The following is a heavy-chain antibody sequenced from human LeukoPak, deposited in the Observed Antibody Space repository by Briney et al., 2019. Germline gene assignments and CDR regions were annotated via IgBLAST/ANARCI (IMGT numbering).Heavy chain of an antibody. Sequence: SETLSLICTVSGGSISSYYWSWIRQPPGKGLEWIGYIYYSGSTNYNPSLKSRVTISVDTSKNQFSLKLSSVTAADTAVYYCAGGWYGRCYWGQGTLVTVSS. CDR1: GGSISSYY. D-gene: IGHD6-19*01. CDR3: AGGWYGRCY. CDR2: IYYSGST. J-gene: IGHJ4*02. V-gene: IGHV4-59*01.